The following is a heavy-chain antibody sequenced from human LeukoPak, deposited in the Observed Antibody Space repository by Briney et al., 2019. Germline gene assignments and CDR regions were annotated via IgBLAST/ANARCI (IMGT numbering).Heavy chain of an antibody. CDR3: ARGRWFGELLWGFFDY. CDR2: INHSGST. Sequence: SSETLSLTCAVYGGSFSGYYWSWIRQSPGKGLEWIGEINHSGSTNYNPSLKSRVTISVDTSKNQFSLKLSSVTAADTAVYYCARGRWFGELLWGFFDYWGQGTLVTVSS. J-gene: IGHJ4*02. CDR1: GGSFSGYY. D-gene: IGHD3-10*01. V-gene: IGHV4-34*01.